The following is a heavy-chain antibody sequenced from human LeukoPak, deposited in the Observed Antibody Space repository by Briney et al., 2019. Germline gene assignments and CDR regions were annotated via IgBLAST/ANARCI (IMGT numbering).Heavy chain of an antibody. CDR3: TRDAGTRLKYSFGYGDY. V-gene: IGHV3-48*04. CDR1: GFTFSTYW. J-gene: IGHJ4*02. Sequence: GGSLRLSCAASGFTFSTYWMSWVRQAPGKGLEWVSYISSSGATIYYADAVKGRFTISRDNAKNSLYLQMNSLRVEDTAVYYCTRDAGTRLKYSFGYGDYWGQGALVTVSS. CDR2: ISSSGATI. D-gene: IGHD5-18*01.